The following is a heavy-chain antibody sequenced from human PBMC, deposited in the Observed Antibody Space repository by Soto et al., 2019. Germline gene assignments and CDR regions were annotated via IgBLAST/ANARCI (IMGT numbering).Heavy chain of an antibody. CDR3: ARAGGLGAVAVDY. D-gene: IGHD6-19*01. CDR2: IYHSGST. Sequence: QLQLQESGSGLVKPSQTLSLTCAVSGGSISSGGYSWSWIRQPTGKGLEWIGYIYHSGSTYYNPSLKSRVTISVDRSKNQFYLKLSSVTAADTAVYYCARAGGLGAVAVDYWGQGTMVTVAS. J-gene: IGHJ4*02. V-gene: IGHV4-30-2*01. CDR1: GGSISSGGYS.